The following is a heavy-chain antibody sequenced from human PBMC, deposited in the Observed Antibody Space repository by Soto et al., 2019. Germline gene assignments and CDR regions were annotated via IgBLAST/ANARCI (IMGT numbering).Heavy chain of an antibody. Sequence: ASVKVSCKASGYTFTSYDINWVRQATGQGLEWMGWMNPNSGNTGYAQKFQGRVTMTRNTSISTAYMELSSLRSEDTAVYYCARRPQSIAARRPKRPRYYYYMDVWGKGTTVTVSS. V-gene: IGHV1-8*01. D-gene: IGHD6-6*01. CDR2: MNPNSGNT. J-gene: IGHJ6*03. CDR3: ARRPQSIAARRPKRPRYYYYMDV. CDR1: GYTFTSYD.